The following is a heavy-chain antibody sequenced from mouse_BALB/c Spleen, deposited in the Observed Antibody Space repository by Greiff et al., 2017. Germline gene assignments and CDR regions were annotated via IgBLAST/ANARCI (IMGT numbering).Heavy chain of an antibody. CDR1: GYSFTSYW. J-gene: IGHJ4*01. D-gene: IGHD1-1*01. CDR2: IDPSDSET. Sequence: VQLQQSGPQLVRPGASVKISCKASGYSFTSYWMHWVKQRPGQGLEWIGMIDPSDSETRLNQKFKDKATLTVDKSSSTAYMQLSSPTSEDSAVYYCARGIYYYGSSYAMDYWGQGTSVTVSS. V-gene: IGHV1-74*01. CDR3: ARGIYYYGSSYAMDY.